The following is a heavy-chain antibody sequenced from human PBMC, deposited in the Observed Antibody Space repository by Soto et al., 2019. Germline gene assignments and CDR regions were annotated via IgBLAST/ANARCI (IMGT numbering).Heavy chain of an antibody. J-gene: IGHJ4*02. Sequence: TSETLSLTCTVSGGSISSSSYYWSWIRQPPGKGLEWIGYIYYTGLSNSNPSLNSRVTMSVDTSKNQFSLKLSSVTAADTAVYYCASHSSHWPFFDFWGQGTLVTVSS. CDR2: IYYTGLS. D-gene: IGHD6-13*01. V-gene: IGHV4-61*01. CDR3: ASHSSHWPFFDF. CDR1: GGSISSSSYY.